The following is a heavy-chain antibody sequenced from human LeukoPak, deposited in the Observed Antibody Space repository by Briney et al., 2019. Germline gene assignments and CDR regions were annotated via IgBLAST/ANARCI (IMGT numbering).Heavy chain of an antibody. J-gene: IGHJ4*02. CDR3: ARVGATTGLAY. Sequence: SETLSLTCTLSGDSISNGRFYWSWIRQPAGKGLEWIRRMYTTGATNYNPSLKSRVTISVDTSKNQFSLKLSSVTAADTAVYYCARVGATTGLAYWGQGTLVTVSS. CDR2: MYTTGAT. CDR1: GDSISNGRFY. D-gene: IGHD1-26*01. V-gene: IGHV4-61*02.